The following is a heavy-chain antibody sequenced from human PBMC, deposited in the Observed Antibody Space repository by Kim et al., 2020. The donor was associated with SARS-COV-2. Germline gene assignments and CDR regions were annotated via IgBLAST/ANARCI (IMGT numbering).Heavy chain of an antibody. D-gene: IGHD2-15*01. CDR2: ISYDGSNK. Sequence: GGSLRLSCAASGFTFSSYAMHWVRQAPGKGLEWVAVISYDGSNKYYADSVKGRFTISRDNSKNTLYLQMNSLRAEDTAVYYCARGLRRDCSGGSCYSGDYWGQGTLVTVSS. J-gene: IGHJ4*02. CDR3: ARGLRRDCSGGSCYSGDY. V-gene: IGHV3-30-3*01. CDR1: GFTFSSYA.